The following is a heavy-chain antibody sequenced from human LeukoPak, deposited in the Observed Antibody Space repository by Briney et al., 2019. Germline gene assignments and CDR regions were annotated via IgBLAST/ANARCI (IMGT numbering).Heavy chain of an antibody. V-gene: IGHV4-31*03. D-gene: IGHD5-24*01. CDR1: GGSISSGGYY. Sequence: SETLSLTCTVSGGSISSGGYYWSWIRQHPGKGLEWIGYIYYSGSTYYNPSLKSRVTISVDTSKNQFSLKLSSVTAADTAVYYCARGWRHSHYYYYGMDVWGQGTTVTVSS. CDR2: IYYSGST. J-gene: IGHJ6*02. CDR3: ARGWRHSHYYYYGMDV.